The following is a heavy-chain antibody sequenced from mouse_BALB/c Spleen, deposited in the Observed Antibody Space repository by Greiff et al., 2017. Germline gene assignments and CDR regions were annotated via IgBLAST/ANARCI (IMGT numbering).Heavy chain of an antibody. Sequence: EVQLVESGPGLVKPSQSLSLTCTVTGYSITSDYAWNWIRQFPGNKLEWMGYISYSGSTSYNPSLKSRISITRDTSKNQFFLQLNSVTTEDTATYYCARKRLGYFDYWGQGTTLTVSS. D-gene: IGHD3-2*02. CDR2: ISYSGST. CDR1: GYSITSDYA. CDR3: ARKRLGYFDY. J-gene: IGHJ2*01. V-gene: IGHV3-2*02.